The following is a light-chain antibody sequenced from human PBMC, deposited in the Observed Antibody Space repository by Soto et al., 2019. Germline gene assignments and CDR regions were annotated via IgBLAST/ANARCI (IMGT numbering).Light chain of an antibody. CDR3: QQYYSYPLT. V-gene: IGKV1-8*01. CDR1: QGISRY. Sequence: ALRMTQSPSSFSASTGDRVTITCRASQGISRYLAWYQQKPGKAPKLLIYAASTLQSGVPSRFSGSGSGTDFTLTISCLQSEDFATYYCQQYYSYPLTFGPGTKVDIK. CDR2: AAS. J-gene: IGKJ3*01.